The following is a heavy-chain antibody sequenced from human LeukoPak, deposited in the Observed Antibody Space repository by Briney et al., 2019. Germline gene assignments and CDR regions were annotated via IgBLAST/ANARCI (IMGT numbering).Heavy chain of an antibody. CDR3: ASRGGYFDY. V-gene: IGHV3-23*01. J-gene: IGHJ4*02. CDR1: GFTVSSNY. CDR2: ISGSGGST. D-gene: IGHD3-10*01. Sequence: HPGGSLRLSCAASGFTVSSNYMSWVRQAPGKGLEWVSAISGSGGSTYYADSVKGRFTISRDNSKNTLYLQMNSLRAEDTAVYYCASRGGYFDYWGQGTLVTVSS.